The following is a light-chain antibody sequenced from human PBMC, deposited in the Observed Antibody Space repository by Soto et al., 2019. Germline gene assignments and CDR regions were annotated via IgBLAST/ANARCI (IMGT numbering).Light chain of an antibody. CDR1: SSNIGSNY. CDR2: SNN. V-gene: IGLV1-47*02. J-gene: IGLJ1*01. Sequence: QSVLTQPPSASGTPGQRVTISCSGSSSNIGSNYVYWYQQLPGTAPKLLIYSNNLRPSGVPDRFSASKSGTSASLAISGLWSDDEADYYCAAWDDSLRGSIFGTGTKLTVL. CDR3: AAWDDSLRGSI.